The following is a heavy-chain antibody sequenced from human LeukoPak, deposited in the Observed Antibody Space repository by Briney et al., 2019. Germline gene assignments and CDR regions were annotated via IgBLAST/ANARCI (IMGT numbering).Heavy chain of an antibody. V-gene: IGHV4-59*11. Sequence: SETLSLTCSVSGASISSHYWSWIRQPPGKGLEWIGYIYYSVSTNYNPSLKSRVTISVDTSKNQFSLKLSSVTAADTAVYYCARVLLWFGGIDYWGQGTLVTVSS. CDR2: IYYSVST. D-gene: IGHD3-10*01. CDR1: GASISSHY. CDR3: ARVLLWFGGIDY. J-gene: IGHJ4*02.